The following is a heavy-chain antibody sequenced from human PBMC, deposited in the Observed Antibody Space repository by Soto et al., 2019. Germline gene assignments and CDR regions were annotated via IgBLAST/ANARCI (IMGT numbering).Heavy chain of an antibody. CDR1: GFTFSSYD. D-gene: IGHD3-10*01. CDR3: AREVSPRGVDY. CDR2: IGTAGDT. Sequence: EVQLVESGGGLVQPGGSLRLSCAASGFTFSSYDMHWVRQATGKGLEWVSAIGTAGDTYYPGSVKGRFTISRENAKNSLYLQMNSLRAGDTAVYYCAREVSPRGVDYWGQGTLVTVSS. V-gene: IGHV3-13*01. J-gene: IGHJ4*02.